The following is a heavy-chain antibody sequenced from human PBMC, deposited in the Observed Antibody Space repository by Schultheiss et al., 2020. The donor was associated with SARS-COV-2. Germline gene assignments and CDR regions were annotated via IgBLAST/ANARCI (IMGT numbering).Heavy chain of an antibody. D-gene: IGHD2-2*01. CDR3: ARVRYQLPYYYYYYMDV. J-gene: IGHJ6*03. V-gene: IGHV4-4*07. CDR2: IYTSGST. CDR1: GGSISSSY. Sequence: SETLSLTCTVSGGSISSSYWSWIRQPAEKGLEWIGRIYTSGSTNYNPSLKSRVTISVDTSKNQFSLKLSSVTAADTAVYYCARVRYQLPYYYYYYMDVWGKGTTVTVSS.